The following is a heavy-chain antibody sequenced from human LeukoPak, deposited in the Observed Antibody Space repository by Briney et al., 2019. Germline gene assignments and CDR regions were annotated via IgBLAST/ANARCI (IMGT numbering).Heavy chain of an antibody. CDR3: AKAAGYSSSWAFDY. Sequence: GGSLRLSCVASGFPFSSYWMTWVRQAPGKGLEWVANIKQDGSKKSYVDSVKGRFTISRDNAKNSLYLQMNSLRAEDTALYYCAKAAGYSSSWAFDYWGQGTLVTVSS. V-gene: IGHV3-7*03. D-gene: IGHD6-13*01. CDR1: GFPFSSYW. CDR2: IKQDGSKK. J-gene: IGHJ4*02.